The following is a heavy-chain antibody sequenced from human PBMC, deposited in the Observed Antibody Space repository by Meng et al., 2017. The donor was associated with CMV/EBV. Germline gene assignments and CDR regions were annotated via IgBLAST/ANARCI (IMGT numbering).Heavy chain of an antibody. J-gene: IGHJ6*02. Sequence: ASVKVSCKASGYTFTSYYMHWVRQAPGQGLEWMGIINPSGGSTSYAQKFQGRVTMTRDTSTSTVYMKLSSLRSEDTAVYYCARPTNYCSSTSCFLNGMDVWGQGTTVTVSS. CDR1: GYTFTSYY. D-gene: IGHD2-2*01. V-gene: IGHV1-46*01. CDR2: INPSGGST. CDR3: ARPTNYCSSTSCFLNGMDV.